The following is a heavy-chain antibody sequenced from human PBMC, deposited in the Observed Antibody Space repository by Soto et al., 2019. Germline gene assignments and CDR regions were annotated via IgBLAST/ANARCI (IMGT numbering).Heavy chain of an antibody. J-gene: IGHJ5*02. CDR2: IHNSGST. V-gene: IGHV4-4*02. Sequence: QVQLQESGPGLVKPSETLSLTCAVSGDSISSRNWWSWVRQTPGKGLEYIGEIHNSGSTNYNPSLKSRVTMSVDKSKNQFSLNLNSVTAADTAIYYCARRKLEMMYVGWFDPWGQGTLVTVSS. D-gene: IGHD2-8*01. CDR1: GDSISSRNW. CDR3: ARRKLEMMYVGWFDP.